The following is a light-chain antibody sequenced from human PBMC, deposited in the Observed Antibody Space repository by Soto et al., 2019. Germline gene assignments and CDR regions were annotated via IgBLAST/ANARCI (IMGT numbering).Light chain of an antibody. J-gene: IGLJ1*01. V-gene: IGLV2-14*01. Sequence: QSVLTQPASVSGSPGQSITISCTGTSSDVGGHNYVSWYQQHPGKAPKFMIFEVSNRPSGVSNRFSGSKSGKTASLTISGLQAEDEADYYCFSYRSRESHVFGTGTKLTVL. CDR3: FSYRSRESHV. CDR1: SSDVGGHNY. CDR2: EVS.